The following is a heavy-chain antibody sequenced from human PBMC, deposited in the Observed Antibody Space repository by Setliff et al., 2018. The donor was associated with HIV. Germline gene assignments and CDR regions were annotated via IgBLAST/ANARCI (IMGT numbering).Heavy chain of an antibody. D-gene: IGHD1-1*01. CDR1: GYSFARYG. CDR2: INPNSGGT. V-gene: IGHV1-2*02. Sequence: GASVKVSCKASGYSFARYGLSWVRQAPGQGLEWMGWINPNSGGTNYAQKFQGSVTVTRDTSISTAYMELSRLRSDDTAVYYCARDWKHVFDIWGQGTMVTVSS. J-gene: IGHJ3*02. CDR3: ARDWKHVFDI.